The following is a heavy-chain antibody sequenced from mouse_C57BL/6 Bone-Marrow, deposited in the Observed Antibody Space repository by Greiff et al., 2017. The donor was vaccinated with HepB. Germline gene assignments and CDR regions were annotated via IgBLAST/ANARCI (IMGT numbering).Heavy chain of an antibody. D-gene: IGHD1-1*01. J-gene: IGHJ1*03. V-gene: IGHV5-17*01. Sequence: EVKLVESGGGLVKPGGSLKLSCAASGFTFSDYGLHWVRQAPEKGLEWVAYISSGSSTIYYADTVKGRFTISRDNAKNTLFLQMTSLRSEDTAMYYCAREGHYYGSSYVWYFDVWGTGTTVTVSS. CDR2: ISSGSSTI. CDR1: GFTFSDYG. CDR3: AREGHYYGSSYVWYFDV.